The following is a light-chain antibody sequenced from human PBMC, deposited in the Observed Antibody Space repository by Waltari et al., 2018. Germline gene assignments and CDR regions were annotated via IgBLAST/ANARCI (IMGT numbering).Light chain of an antibody. J-gene: IGLJ2*01. CDR2: EGT. Sequence: QSALTQPASVSGSPGQSIAISCIGTSSDVGANNFLSWYQQHPGRAPKLMIHEGTKRPSGVSTLFSGSKSGNTASLTISGLQAEDEADSYCCSYTTIGPVLIGGGTKVTVL. V-gene: IGLV2-23*01. CDR1: SSDVGANNF. CDR3: CSYTTIGPVL.